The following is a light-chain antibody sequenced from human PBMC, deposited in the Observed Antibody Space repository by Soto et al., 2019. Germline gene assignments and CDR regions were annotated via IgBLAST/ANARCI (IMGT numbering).Light chain of an antibody. V-gene: IGKV3-20*01. Sequence: EIVLTQSPGTLSLSPGERATFSCRASHSVSSKYLAWYQQKPGQAPRLLIYGASSRATGIPDRFSGSGFGTDFTLTINRLEPEDFAIYFCQQYGSSPGTFGGGTKVEI. CDR2: GAS. J-gene: IGKJ4*01. CDR1: HSVSSKY. CDR3: QQYGSSPGT.